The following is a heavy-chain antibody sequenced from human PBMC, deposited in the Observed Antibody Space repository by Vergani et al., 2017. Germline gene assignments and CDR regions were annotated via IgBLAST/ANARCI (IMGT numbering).Heavy chain of an antibody. D-gene: IGHD1-26*01. V-gene: IGHV2-5*01. CDR2: IYWNDDK. CDR1: GFSLSTSGVG. CDR3: AKWGLDYYYYYYMDV. Sequence: QITLKESGPTLVKPTQTLTLTCTFSGFSLSTSGVGVGWIRQPPGKALEWLALIYWNDDKRYSPSLKSRLTITKDTSKNQVVLTMTNMDPVDTATYYCAKWGLDYYYYYYMDVWGKGTTVTVSS. J-gene: IGHJ6*03.